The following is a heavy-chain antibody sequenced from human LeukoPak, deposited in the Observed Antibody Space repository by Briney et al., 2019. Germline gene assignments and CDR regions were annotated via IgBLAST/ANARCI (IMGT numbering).Heavy chain of an antibody. CDR3: GRNLGSGSDH. CDR2: THYRGDI. D-gene: IGHD3-10*01. J-gene: IGHJ4*02. Sequence: PSETLSLTCSVSGASVSSDYWNWIRQSPGRGLEWIGYTHYRGDINYNPSLKSRLTMSVDASSNQVSLKLSSVTAADAAVYYCGRNLGSGSDHWGQGTLGTVSS. V-gene: IGHV4-59*02. CDR1: GASVSSDY.